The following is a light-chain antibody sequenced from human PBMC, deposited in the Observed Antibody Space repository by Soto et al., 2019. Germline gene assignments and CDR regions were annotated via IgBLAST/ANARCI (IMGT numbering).Light chain of an antibody. CDR2: DAS. V-gene: IGKV3-20*01. CDR1: QTVNANY. Sequence: EIVLTQSPGTLPLSPGETATLSCRASQTVNANYLAWYQHKPGQAPRLLIYDASTRATGTPDRFSGSGSGTAFTLTIRRLEPEDFALYYCQQYGDSRQVTFGGGTKVEI. J-gene: IGKJ4*01. CDR3: QQYGDSRQVT.